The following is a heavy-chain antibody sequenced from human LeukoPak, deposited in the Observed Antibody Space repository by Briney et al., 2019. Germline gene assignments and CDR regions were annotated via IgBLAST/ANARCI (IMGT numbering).Heavy chain of an antibody. CDR2: INWNSDSI. CDR1: GFTFDDYA. D-gene: IGHD5-12*01. V-gene: IGHV3-9*01. Sequence: PGRSLRLSCAVSGFTFDDYAMHWVRPVPGKGLEWVSGINWNSDSIGYADSVKGRFTTSRDNAKNSLYLQMNSLRAEDTAFYYCAINGGGDSGYGNFDYWGQGTLATVSS. J-gene: IGHJ4*02. CDR3: AINGGGDSGYGNFDY.